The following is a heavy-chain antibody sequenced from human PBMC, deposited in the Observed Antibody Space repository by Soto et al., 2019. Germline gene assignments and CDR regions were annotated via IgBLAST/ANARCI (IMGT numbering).Heavy chain of an antibody. CDR1: GFTFTDYS. CDR3: ASCYGDYEFPCEY. V-gene: IGHV3-48*02. Sequence: EVQLVESGGGLVQPGGSLRLSCEGSGFTFTDYSMLWVRQARGKGLEWVSYISSTSNIAFYVDSVEGRFTTSRDNAKNSLYLQMNSLRDEDTAVYYCASCYGDYEFPCEYWGQGTLVTVSS. D-gene: IGHD4-17*01. J-gene: IGHJ4*02. CDR2: ISSTSNIA.